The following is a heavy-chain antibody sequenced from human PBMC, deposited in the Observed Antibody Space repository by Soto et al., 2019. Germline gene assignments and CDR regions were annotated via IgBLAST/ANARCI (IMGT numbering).Heavy chain of an antibody. V-gene: IGHV4-31*03. Sequence: SLTCTVSGGSISSGGYYWSWIRQHPGKGLEWIGYIYYSGSTYYNPSLKSRVTISVDTSKNQFSLKLSSVTAADTAVYYCARVGDGYCSSTSCHDAFDIWGQGTMVTVSS. CDR3: ARVGDGYCSSTSCHDAFDI. D-gene: IGHD2-2*01. CDR1: GGSISSGGYY. CDR2: IYYSGST. J-gene: IGHJ3*02.